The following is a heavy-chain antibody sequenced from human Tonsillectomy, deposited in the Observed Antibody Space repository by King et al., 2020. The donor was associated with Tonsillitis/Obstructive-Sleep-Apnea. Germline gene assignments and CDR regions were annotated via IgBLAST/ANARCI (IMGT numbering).Heavy chain of an antibody. Sequence: VQLVESGGGLVKPGGSLRLSCAASGFTFSDYSMSWIRQAPGQGVEWVSYITSSSSYTNYADSVKGRFTISRDNAKNSLNLQMNGLRAEDTAVYYCAGNAEAAEFFDFWGQGTLVSVSS. V-gene: IGHV3-11*06. CDR2: ITSSSSYT. J-gene: IGHJ4*02. CDR3: AGNAEAAEFFDF. D-gene: IGHD6-13*01. CDR1: GFTFSDYS.